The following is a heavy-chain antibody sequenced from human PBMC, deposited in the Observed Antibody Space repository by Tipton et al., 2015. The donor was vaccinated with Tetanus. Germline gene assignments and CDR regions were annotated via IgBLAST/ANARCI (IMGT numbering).Heavy chain of an antibody. D-gene: IGHD4-17*01. CDR2: VYFRGTT. J-gene: IGHJ4*02. V-gene: IGHV4-39*01. CDR3: ARHLAYGDDAREFDF. CDR1: GAAIRSTSYS. Sequence: TLSLTCSVSGAAIRSTSYSWGWIRQSPEKGLEWIGSVYFRGTTYYNPSLASRVTISVGTSKNQFSLRLTSVTAADTAVYYCARHLAYGDDAREFDFWGQGTLVTVSS.